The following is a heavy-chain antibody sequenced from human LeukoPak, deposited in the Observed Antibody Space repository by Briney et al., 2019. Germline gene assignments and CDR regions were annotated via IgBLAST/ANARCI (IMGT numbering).Heavy chain of an antibody. CDR3: ASGGYSSGWYYFDY. V-gene: IGHV3-7*01. CDR2: IKQDGSEK. Sequence: GGSLRLSCAASGFTFSSYWMSWVRQAPGKGLEWVANIKQDGSEKYYVDSVKGRFTISRDNAKNTLYLQMNSLRAEDTAVYYCASGGYSSGWYYFDYWGQGTLVTVSS. D-gene: IGHD6-19*01. CDR1: GFTFSSYW. J-gene: IGHJ4*02.